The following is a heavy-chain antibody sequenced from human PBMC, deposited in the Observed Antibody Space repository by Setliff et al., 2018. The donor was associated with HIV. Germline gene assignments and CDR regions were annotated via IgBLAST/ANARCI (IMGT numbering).Heavy chain of an antibody. V-gene: IGHV3-30*02. CDR3: ARDFSWARDS. Sequence: PGGSLRLSCATSGFTFRSYGMHWVRQAPGKGLEWVAFIRFDGDVQIYADSVKGRFTASRDNPKNTVSLQLNSLRIEDTAVYYCARDFSWARDSWRQGTLGTVSS. D-gene: IGHD2-15*01. CDR2: IRFDGDVQ. CDR1: GFTFRSYG. J-gene: IGHJ4*02.